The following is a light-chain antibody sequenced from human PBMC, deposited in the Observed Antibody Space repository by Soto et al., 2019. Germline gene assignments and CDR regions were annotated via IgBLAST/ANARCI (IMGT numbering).Light chain of an antibody. J-gene: IGKJ2*01. CDR1: QSVSSSH. Sequence: EIVLTQSPGTLSLSPGERATLSCRASQSVSSSHLAWYQQKPGQAPRLLMYGASSRATGIPDRFSGSGSGTDFTLTISRLEPEDFAVYYCQQYGSSHQTFGQGTKLEIK. V-gene: IGKV3-20*01. CDR3: QQYGSSHQT. CDR2: GAS.